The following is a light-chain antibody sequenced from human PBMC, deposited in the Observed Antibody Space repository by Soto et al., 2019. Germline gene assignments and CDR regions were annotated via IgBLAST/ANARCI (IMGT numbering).Light chain of an antibody. V-gene: IGKV3-20*01. CDR2: GAS. CDR1: QSVSSSY. CDR3: QRYGDSRA. Sequence: EIVLTQSPGTLSLSPGERATLSCRASQSVSSSYLAWYQQKPGQAPRLLIYGASSRATGIPDRFSGSGSGTDFTLTISRLESEDFAVYYCQRYGDSRAFDQGTTVEIK. J-gene: IGKJ1*01.